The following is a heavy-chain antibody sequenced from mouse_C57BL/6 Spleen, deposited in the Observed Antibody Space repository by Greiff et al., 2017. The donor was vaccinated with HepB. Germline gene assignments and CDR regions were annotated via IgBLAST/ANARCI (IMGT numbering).Heavy chain of an antibody. CDR3: ARDSNYVDYAMDY. V-gene: IGHV1-76*01. Sequence: QVQLKQPGAELVKPGASVKLSCKASGYTFTSYWMHWVKQRPGQGLEWIARIYPGSGNTYYNEKFKGKATLTAEKSSSTAYMQLSSLTSEDSAVYFCARDSNYVDYAMDYWGQGTSVTVSS. J-gene: IGHJ4*01. D-gene: IGHD2-5*01. CDR2: IYPGSGNT. CDR1: GYTFTSYW.